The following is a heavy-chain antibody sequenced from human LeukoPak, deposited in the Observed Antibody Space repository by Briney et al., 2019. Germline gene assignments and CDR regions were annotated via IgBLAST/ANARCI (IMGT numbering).Heavy chain of an antibody. D-gene: IGHD2-15*01. CDR2: IYNGGST. CDR3: ARAICSGGKCYFDY. V-gene: IGHV3-53*01. J-gene: IGHJ4*02. CDR1: GFAVSSNY. Sequence: GGSLRLSCAASGFAVSSNYMSWVRQTPGKGLEWVSLIYNGGSTYYADSVKGRFTISRDNSKNTLYLQMNSLRAEDTAVYYCARAICSGGKCYFDYWGQGTLVTVSS.